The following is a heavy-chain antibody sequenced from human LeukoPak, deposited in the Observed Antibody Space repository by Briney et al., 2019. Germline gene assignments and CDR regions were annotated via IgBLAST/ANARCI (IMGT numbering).Heavy chain of an antibody. CDR2: IYYSGST. J-gene: IGHJ6*03. V-gene: IGHV4-39*01. Sequence: SETLSLTCTVSGGSISSSSYYWGWIRQSPGKGLEWIGSIYYSGSTYYNPSLKSRVTISVDTSKNQFTLKLSSVTAADTAVYYCARVEVSGYMDVWGKGTTVTVSS. CDR3: ARVEVSGYMDV. CDR1: GGSISSSSYY.